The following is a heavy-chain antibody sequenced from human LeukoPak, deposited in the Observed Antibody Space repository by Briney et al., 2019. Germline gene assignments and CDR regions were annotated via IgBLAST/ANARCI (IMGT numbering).Heavy chain of an antibody. CDR2: ITVRGGA. Sequence: GGSLRLSCAASGFTFSNYAMTWVRHAPGKGLEWVSGITVRGGAYYHNSVKGRFTVSRDNSKNTLYLHMNSLRAEDTAVYYCAKRVVDTTVWGDHWFDPWGQGTMVTVSS. V-gene: IGHV3-23*01. D-gene: IGHD7-27*01. CDR1: GFTFSNYA. J-gene: IGHJ5*02. CDR3: AKRVVDTTVWGDHWFDP.